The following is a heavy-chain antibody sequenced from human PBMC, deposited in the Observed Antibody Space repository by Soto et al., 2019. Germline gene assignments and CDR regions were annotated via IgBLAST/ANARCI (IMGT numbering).Heavy chain of an antibody. CDR1: GFTFSSYG. CDR2: ISYDGSNK. J-gene: IGHJ3*02. Sequence: PGGSLRLSCAASGFTFSSYGMHWVRQAPGKGLEWVAVISYDGSNKYYADSVKGRFTISRDNSKNTLYLQMNSLRAEDTAVYCCAKAAAGQSDAFDIWGQGTMVTVSS. CDR3: AKAAAGQSDAFDI. V-gene: IGHV3-30*18. D-gene: IGHD6-13*01.